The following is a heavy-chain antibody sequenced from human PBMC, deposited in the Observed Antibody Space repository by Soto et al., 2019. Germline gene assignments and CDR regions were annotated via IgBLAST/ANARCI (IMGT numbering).Heavy chain of an antibody. CDR3: ARHGVDCSGGSCFNY. Sequence: PSETLSLTCTVSGGSISSYYWSWIRQPPGKGLEWIGYIYYSGSTNYNPSLKSRVTISVDTSKNQFSLKLSSVTAADTAVYYCARHGVDCSGGSCFNYWGQGTLVTVS. CDR2: IYYSGST. D-gene: IGHD2-15*01. CDR1: GGSISSYY. J-gene: IGHJ4*02. V-gene: IGHV4-59*08.